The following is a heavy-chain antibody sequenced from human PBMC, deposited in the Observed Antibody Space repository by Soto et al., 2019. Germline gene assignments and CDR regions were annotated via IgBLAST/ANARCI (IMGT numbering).Heavy chain of an antibody. CDR2: IYYSGST. CDR3: ARGRGGWFINQLVNAFDM. V-gene: IGHV4-59*01. D-gene: IGHD6-13*01. Sequence: QVQLQESGPGLVKPSETLSLTCTVSGGSISSYYWSWIRQPPGKGLEWIGYIYYSGSTNYNPSLTSRVTISVDTSKNQFSLKLSSVTAADTAVYYCARGRGGWFINQLVNAFDMWGQGTMVPVSS. J-gene: IGHJ3*02. CDR1: GGSISSYY.